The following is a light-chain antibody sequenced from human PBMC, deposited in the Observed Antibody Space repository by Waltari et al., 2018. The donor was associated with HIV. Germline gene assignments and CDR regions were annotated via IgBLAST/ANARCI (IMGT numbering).Light chain of an antibody. J-gene: IGLJ2*01. CDR2: EVS. CDR1: SSDVGSYYL. Sequence: QSALTQPASVSGSPGQSITISCTGTSSDVGSYYLVSWYQQHPGKAPKLMIYEVSKRPSGVSNRFSGSKSGNTASLTISGLQAEGEADYYCCSYAGSSTFVVFGGGTKLTVL. V-gene: IGLV2-23*02. CDR3: CSYAGSSTFVV.